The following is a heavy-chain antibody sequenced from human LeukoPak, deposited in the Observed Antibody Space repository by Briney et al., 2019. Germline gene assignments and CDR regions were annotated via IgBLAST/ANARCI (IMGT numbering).Heavy chain of an antibody. D-gene: IGHD3-9*01. Sequence: ASVKVSCKASGYTFTSYGISWVRQAPGQGLEWMGWISAYNGNTNYAQKLQGRVTMTTDTSTSTAHMELRSLRSDDTAVYYCARTGYYDILTGPDYWGQGTLVTVSS. J-gene: IGHJ4*02. CDR2: ISAYNGNT. CDR1: GYTFTSYG. V-gene: IGHV1-18*01. CDR3: ARTGYYDILTGPDY.